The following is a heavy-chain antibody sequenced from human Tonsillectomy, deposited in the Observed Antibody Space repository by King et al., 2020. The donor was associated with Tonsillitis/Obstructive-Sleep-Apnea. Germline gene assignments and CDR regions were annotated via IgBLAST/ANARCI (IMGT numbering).Heavy chain of an antibody. CDR2: INPSGGST. Sequence: QLVRSGAEVKKPGASVKVSCKASGYTFTSYYMHWVRQAPGQGLEWMGIINPSGGSTSYAQKFQGRVTMTRDTSTSTVYMELSSRRSEDTAVYYCARLARIAVAGGRWFDPWGQGTLVTVSS. V-gene: IGHV1-46*01. D-gene: IGHD6-19*01. CDR1: GYTFTSYY. CDR3: ARLARIAVAGGRWFDP. J-gene: IGHJ5*02.